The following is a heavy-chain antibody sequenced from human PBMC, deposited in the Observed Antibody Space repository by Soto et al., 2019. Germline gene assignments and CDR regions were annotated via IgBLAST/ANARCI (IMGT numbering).Heavy chain of an antibody. CDR1: GYAFTSYG. Sequence: EASVKVSCKASGYAFTSYGISSVRQAPGQRLEWMGRISAYNGNTNYAQKLQGRVTMTTDTSTSTAYMELRSLRSDDTAVYYCARGPRVDDICTRLFGPWGQGPLVTVSS. J-gene: IGHJ5*02. CDR2: ISAYNGNT. D-gene: IGHD3-9*01. CDR3: ARGPRVDDICTRLFGP. V-gene: IGHV1-18*01.